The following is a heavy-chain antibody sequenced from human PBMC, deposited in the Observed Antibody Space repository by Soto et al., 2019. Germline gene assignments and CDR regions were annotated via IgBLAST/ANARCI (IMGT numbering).Heavy chain of an antibody. CDR3: ARWVVRGIIIRGAYYYAMDV. J-gene: IGHJ6*02. D-gene: IGHD3-10*01. Sequence: QVQLVQSGAAVKKPGASVKVSCEASGYSFTSYAMHWVRQAPGQRLEWMGWINAGDGNTKYSQNFQGRVTITRDTSASTAYMELSSLRSEDTALYYCARWVVRGIIIRGAYYYAMDVWGQGTTVTVSS. CDR2: INAGDGNT. V-gene: IGHV1-3*01. CDR1: GYSFTSYA.